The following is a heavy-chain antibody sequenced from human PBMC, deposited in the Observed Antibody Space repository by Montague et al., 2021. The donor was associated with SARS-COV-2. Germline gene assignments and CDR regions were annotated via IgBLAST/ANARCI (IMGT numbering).Heavy chain of an antibody. D-gene: IGHD5-18*01. CDR3: ASLTLMELWLGGYYFDF. Sequence: SETLSLTCTVSGAPLTAGTYHCAWLRQPPGQVLEWVGNIFHSGTASYNPSLKSRATMSVDTSNKHFSLRLSSVTAAETAFYYCASLTLMELWLGGYYFDFWGQGTLVTVSS. J-gene: IGHJ4*03. CDR2: IFHSGTA. CDR1: GAPLTAGTYH. V-gene: IGHV4-39*02.